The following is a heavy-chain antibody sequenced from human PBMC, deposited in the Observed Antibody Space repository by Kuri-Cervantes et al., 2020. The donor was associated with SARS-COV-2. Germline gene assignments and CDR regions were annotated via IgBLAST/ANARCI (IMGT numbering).Heavy chain of an antibody. CDR1: GFTFNSYA. CDR2: ISGSGGST. D-gene: IGHD3-22*01. V-gene: IGHV3-23*01. Sequence: GESLKISCAASGFTFNSYAMSWVRQAPGKGLEWVSAISGSGGSTYYADSVKGRFTVSRDNSKNTLYLQMNSLRAEDTAVYYCASGYSIDYWGQGTLVTVSS. J-gene: IGHJ4*02. CDR3: ASGYSIDY.